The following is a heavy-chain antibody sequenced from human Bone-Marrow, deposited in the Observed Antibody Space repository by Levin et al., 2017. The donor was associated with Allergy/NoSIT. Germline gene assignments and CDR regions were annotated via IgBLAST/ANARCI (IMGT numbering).Heavy chain of an antibody. CDR2: VSGDGRNT. CDR1: GITPFNHA. Sequence: GGSLRLSCAASGITPFNHAMAWVRQAPGKGLEWASVVSGDGRNTYYADSVEGRFTISRDNSKNMVYLQMNSLRAEDTAVYFCAKIRSSGSYYVHFDLWGQGTLFSVSS. V-gene: IGHV3-23*01. CDR3: AKIRSSGSYYVHFDL. J-gene: IGHJ4*02. D-gene: IGHD3-10*01.